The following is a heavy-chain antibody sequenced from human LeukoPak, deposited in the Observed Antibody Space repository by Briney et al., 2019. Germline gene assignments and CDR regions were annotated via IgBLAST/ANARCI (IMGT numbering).Heavy chain of an antibody. CDR3: ARSKGMVRGVIDY. J-gene: IGHJ4*02. D-gene: IGHD3-10*01. V-gene: IGHV1-8*01. CDR1: GCTFTSYD. CDR2: MNPNSGNT. Sequence: ASVKVSCKASGCTFTSYDINWVRQATGQGLEWMGWMNPNSGNTGYAQKFQGRVTMTRNTSISTAYMELSSLRSEDTAVYYCARSKGMVRGVIDYWGQGTLVTVSS.